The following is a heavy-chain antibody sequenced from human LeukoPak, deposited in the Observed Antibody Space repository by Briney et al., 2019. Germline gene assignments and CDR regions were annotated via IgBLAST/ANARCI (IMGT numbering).Heavy chain of an antibody. D-gene: IGHD7-27*01. J-gene: IGHJ4*02. CDR2: IYSGGTT. CDR3: AKDSTLGIGDY. Sequence: PGGSLRLSCAASGFTVSSNYMSWVRQAPGKGLEWVSVIYSGGTTYYADSVKGRFTISRDNSKNTLYLQMNSLRAEDTAVYYCAKDSTLGIGDYWGQGTLVTVSS. V-gene: IGHV3-53*01. CDR1: GFTVSSNY.